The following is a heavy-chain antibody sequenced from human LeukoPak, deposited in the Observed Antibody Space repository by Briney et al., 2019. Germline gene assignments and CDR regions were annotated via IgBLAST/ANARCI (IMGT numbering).Heavy chain of an antibody. D-gene: IGHD3-22*01. J-gene: IGHJ2*01. CDR3: ARGYDGSGYYYRNWYFDL. Sequence: SETLSLTCTVSGASISGTAYYWGWVRQPPRKGLEWIGNIYYSGSTYYNASLQSRVTISIDTSKNQFSLKLSSVTAADTAVYYCARGYDGSGYYYRNWYFDLWGRGTLVTVSS. CDR1: GASISGTAYY. V-gene: IGHV4-39*07. CDR2: IYYSGST.